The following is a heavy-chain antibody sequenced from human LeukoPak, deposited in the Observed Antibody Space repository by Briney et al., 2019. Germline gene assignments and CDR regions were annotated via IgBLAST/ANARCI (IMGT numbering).Heavy chain of an antibody. CDR2: INHSGST. Sequence: SETLSLTCAVYGGSFSGCYWSWIRQPPGKGLEWIGEINHSGSTNYNPSLKSRVTISVDTSKNQFSLKLSSVTAADTAVYYCARVKDFWSGYYPDYWGQGTLVTVSS. J-gene: IGHJ4*02. D-gene: IGHD3-3*01. V-gene: IGHV4-34*01. CDR3: ARVKDFWSGYYPDY. CDR1: GGSFSGCY.